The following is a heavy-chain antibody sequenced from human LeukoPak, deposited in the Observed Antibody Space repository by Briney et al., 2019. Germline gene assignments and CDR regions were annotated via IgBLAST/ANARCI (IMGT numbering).Heavy chain of an antibody. CDR1: GGSFSGCY. J-gene: IGHJ6*02. Sequence: PSETLSLTCAVYGGSFSGCYWSWIRQPPGKGLEWIGEINHSGSTNYNPSLTSRVTISVDTSKHQCSLKLSSMTAADTAVYYCAGNYYDSSGSWYVWGQGTTVTVSS. D-gene: IGHD3-22*01. CDR3: AGNYYDSSGSWYV. CDR2: INHSGST. V-gene: IGHV4-34*01.